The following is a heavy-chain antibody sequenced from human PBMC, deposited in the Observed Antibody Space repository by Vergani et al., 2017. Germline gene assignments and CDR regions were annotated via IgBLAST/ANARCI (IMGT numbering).Heavy chain of an antibody. Sequence: EVQLVESGGGLVQPGRSLRLSCAASGFTFDDYAMHWVRQAPGKGLEWVSGISWNSGSLGYADSVKGRFTISRDNAKNSLYLQMNSLRAEDTALYYCAKDSQWLVGDYFDYWGQGTLVTVSS. J-gene: IGHJ4*02. D-gene: IGHD6-19*01. CDR1: GFTFDDYA. V-gene: IGHV3-9*01. CDR3: AKDSQWLVGDYFDY. CDR2: ISWNSGSL.